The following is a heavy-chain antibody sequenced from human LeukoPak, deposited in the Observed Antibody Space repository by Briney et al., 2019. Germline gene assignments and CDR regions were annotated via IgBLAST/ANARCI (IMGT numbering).Heavy chain of an antibody. CDR3: ARDITVVIDYYYMDV. V-gene: IGHV1-2*02. CDR1: GYTFTGYY. Sequence: EASVKVSCKASGYTFTGYYMHWVRQAPGQGLEWMGWINPNSGGTNYAQKFQGRVTMTRDTSISTAYMELSRLRSDDTAVYYCARDITVVIDYYYMDVWGKGTTVTVSS. CDR2: INPNSGGT. D-gene: IGHD3-16*02. J-gene: IGHJ6*03.